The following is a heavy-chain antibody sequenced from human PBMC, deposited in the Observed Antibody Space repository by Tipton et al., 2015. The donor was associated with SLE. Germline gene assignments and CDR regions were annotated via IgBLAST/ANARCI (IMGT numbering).Heavy chain of an antibody. CDR2: INPNSGGT. Sequence: QLVQSGAEVKKPGASVKVSCKASGYTFTGYYMHWVRQAPGQGLEWMGWINPNSGGTNYAQKFQGRVTMTRDTSFSTAYMELNRLRSDAAAGYYWAGDQTGGGVGGWGQGTLVTVSS. CDR3: AGDQTGGGVGG. V-gene: IGHV1-2*02. J-gene: IGHJ4*02. D-gene: IGHD3-16*01. CDR1: GYTFTGYY.